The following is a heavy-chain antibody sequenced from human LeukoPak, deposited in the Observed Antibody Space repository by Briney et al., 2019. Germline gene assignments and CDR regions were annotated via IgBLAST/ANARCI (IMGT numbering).Heavy chain of an antibody. CDR3: AKASPLLRFLEWNVWKHFDY. J-gene: IGHJ4*02. Sequence: GGSLRLSCAASGFTFSSYAMSWVRQAPGKGLEWVSAISGSGGSTYYADSVKGRLTISRDNSKNTLYLQMNSLRAEDTAVYYCAKASPLLRFLEWNVWKHFDYWGQGTLVTVSS. CDR2: ISGSGGST. CDR1: GFTFSSYA. V-gene: IGHV3-23*01. D-gene: IGHD3-3*01.